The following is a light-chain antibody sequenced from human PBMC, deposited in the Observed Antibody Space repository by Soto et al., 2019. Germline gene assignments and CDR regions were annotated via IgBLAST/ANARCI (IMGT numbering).Light chain of an antibody. CDR3: SSYAGTYTYV. CDR1: SSDVGGYDY. CDR2: DVN. Sequence: QSVLTQPASVSGSPGQSITISCTGTSSDVGGYDYVSWYQQHPGKAPKLMIFDVNKRPSGVPDRFSGSKSGNTASLTISGLQAEDEADYYCSSYAGTYTYVFGTGTKLTVL. J-gene: IGLJ1*01. V-gene: IGLV2-11*01.